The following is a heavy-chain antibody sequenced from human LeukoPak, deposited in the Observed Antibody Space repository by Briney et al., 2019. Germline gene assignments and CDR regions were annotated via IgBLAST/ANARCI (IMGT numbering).Heavy chain of an antibody. V-gene: IGHV4-59*12. CDR1: GGSISSYY. CDR3: ARDFRVGATKRAFDI. CDR2: IYYSGST. J-gene: IGHJ3*02. Sequence: SETLSLTCTVSGGSISSYYWSWIRQPPGKGLEWIGYIYYSGSTNSNPSLKSRVTISVDTSKNPFSLKLSSVTAADTAVYYCARDFRVGATKRAFDIWGQGTMVTVSS. D-gene: IGHD1-26*01.